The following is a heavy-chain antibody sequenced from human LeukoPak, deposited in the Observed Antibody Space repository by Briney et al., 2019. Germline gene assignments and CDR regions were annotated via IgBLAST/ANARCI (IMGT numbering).Heavy chain of an antibody. CDR2: INPNSGGT. CDR3: ARDSTGTTAEVSY. V-gene: IGHV1-2*02. D-gene: IGHD1-1*01. Sequence: ASVKVSCKASGYTFTGYYMHWVRQAPGQGLEWMGWINPNSGGTNYAQKFQGRVTMTRDTSISTAYMELSRLRSDATAVYYCARDSTGTTAEVSYWGQGTLVTVSS. J-gene: IGHJ4*02. CDR1: GYTFTGYY.